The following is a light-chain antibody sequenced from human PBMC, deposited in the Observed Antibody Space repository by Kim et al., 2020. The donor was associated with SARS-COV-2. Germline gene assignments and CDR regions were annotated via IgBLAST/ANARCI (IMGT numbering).Light chain of an antibody. CDR2: EVI. J-gene: IGLJ1*01. Sequence: PRQSDTISGAETGSAFGGFTYVSWNQQHPGKAPKLIIYEVIKRPSGVPDRFSGSKSGNTASLTVSGLQAEDEADYYCTTHGGYNYVFGTGTKVTVL. V-gene: IGLV2-8*01. CDR1: GSAFGGFTY. CDR3: TTHGGYNYV.